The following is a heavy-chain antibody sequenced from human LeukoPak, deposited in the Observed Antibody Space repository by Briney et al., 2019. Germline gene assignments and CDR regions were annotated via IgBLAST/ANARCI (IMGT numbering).Heavy chain of an antibody. CDR1: GGSITSSSYY. CDR3: ARDGGNVGY. CDR2: IYYSGST. V-gene: IGHV4-39*07. D-gene: IGHD4-23*01. J-gene: IGHJ4*02. Sequence: SETLSLTCTVSGGSITSSSYYWGWIRQPPGKGLEWIASIYYSGSTYYNPSLKSRVTISVDTSKNQFSLKLSSVTAADTAVYYCARDGGNVGYWGQGTLVTVSS.